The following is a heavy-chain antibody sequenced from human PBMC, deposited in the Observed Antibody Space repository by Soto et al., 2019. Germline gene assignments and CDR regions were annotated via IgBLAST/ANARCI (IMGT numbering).Heavy chain of an antibody. CDR2: ISGSGGST. D-gene: IGHD4-17*01. CDR3: AKDSGDYGDYEQSYYYMDV. CDR1: GFTFSSYA. Sequence: GGSLRLSCAASGFTFSSYAMSWVRQAPGKGLEWVSAISGSGGSTYYADSVKGRFTISRDNSKNTLYLQMNSLRAEDTAVYYCAKDSGDYGDYEQSYYYMDVWGKGTTVTVSS. J-gene: IGHJ6*03. V-gene: IGHV3-23*01.